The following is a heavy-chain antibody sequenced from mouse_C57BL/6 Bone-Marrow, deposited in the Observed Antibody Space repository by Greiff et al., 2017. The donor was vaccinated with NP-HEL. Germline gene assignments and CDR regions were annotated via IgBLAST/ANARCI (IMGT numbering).Heavy chain of an antibody. D-gene: IGHD1-1*01. CDR3: ARSLNYGSRDYYAMDY. Sequence: VQLKQSGPELVKPGDSVKISCKASGYSFTGYFMNWVMQSHGKSLEWIGRINPYNGDTFYNQKFKGKATLTVDKSSSTAHMELRSLTSEDSAVYYCARSLNYGSRDYYAMDYWGQGTSVTVSS. J-gene: IGHJ4*01. V-gene: IGHV1-20*01. CDR2: INPYNGDT. CDR1: GYSFTGYF.